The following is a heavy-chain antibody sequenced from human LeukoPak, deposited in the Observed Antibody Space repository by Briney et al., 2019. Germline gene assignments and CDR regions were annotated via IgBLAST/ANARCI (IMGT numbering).Heavy chain of an antibody. Sequence: PSETLSLTCTASGGSISSYYWSWVRQPAGKGLEWIGRISPSGNTNYNPSLKSRVTMSLDTSKNQFSLRLSSATAADTGVYHCARVTDPRYNYSDPWGQGTLVTVSS. CDR1: GGSISSYY. V-gene: IGHV4-4*07. D-gene: IGHD2-21*02. CDR2: ISPSGNT. J-gene: IGHJ5*02. CDR3: ARVTDPRYNYSDP.